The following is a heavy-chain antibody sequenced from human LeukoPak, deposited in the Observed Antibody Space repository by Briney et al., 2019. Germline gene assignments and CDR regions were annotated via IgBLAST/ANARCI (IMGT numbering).Heavy chain of an antibody. CDR3: ARGNSGHCSGATCYALDY. J-gene: IGHJ4*02. CDR1: GFTFSSYA. V-gene: IGHV3-23*01. CDR2: ISGSGGTT. Sequence: GGSLRLSCAASGFTFSSYAMNWVRQAPGKGLEWVSAISGSGGTTYYADSVKGRFTISRDNSRNTLYLQMTSLRAEDTAVYYCARGNSGHCSGATCYALDYWGQGTLVTVSS. D-gene: IGHD2-2*01.